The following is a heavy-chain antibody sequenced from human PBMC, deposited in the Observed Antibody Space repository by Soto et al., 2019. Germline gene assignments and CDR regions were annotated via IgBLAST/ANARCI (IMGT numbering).Heavy chain of an antibody. D-gene: IGHD1-26*01. V-gene: IGHV1-2*02. CDR2: INPNSGGT. Sequence: ASLKVSCKSSGYTFTGYYMHWVRQAPGQGLEWMGWINPNSGGTNYAQKFQGRVTMTRDTSISTAYMELSRLRSDDTAVYYCARARIVGANSAFDIWGQGTMVTVSS. CDR1: GYTFTGYY. J-gene: IGHJ3*02. CDR3: ARARIVGANSAFDI.